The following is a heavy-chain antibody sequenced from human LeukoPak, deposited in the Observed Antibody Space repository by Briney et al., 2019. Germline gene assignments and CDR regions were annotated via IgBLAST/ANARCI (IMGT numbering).Heavy chain of an antibody. CDR3: AKDPYRWDKKYSSSWYPLGDDP. Sequence: PGGSLRLSCAASGFTFSSYAMSWVRQAPGKGLEWVSAISGSGGSTYYADSVKGRFTISRDNSKNTLYLQMNSLRAEDTAVYYCAKDPYRWDKKYSSSWYPLGDDPWGQGTLVTVSS. D-gene: IGHD6-13*01. CDR1: GFTFSSYA. CDR2: ISGSGGST. V-gene: IGHV3-23*01. J-gene: IGHJ5*02.